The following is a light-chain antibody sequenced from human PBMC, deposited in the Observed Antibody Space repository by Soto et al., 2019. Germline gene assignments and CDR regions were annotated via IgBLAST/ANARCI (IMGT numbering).Light chain of an antibody. CDR2: AAS. CDR3: QLYFGSLYT. CDR1: QSISSTY. V-gene: IGKV3-20*01. J-gene: IGKJ2*01. Sequence: SVLTQSPGTLSLFPGEGATLSCRTSQSISSTYLAWYQQRPGQAPRLLIYAASSRATGIPDRFSGSGSGTDFTLTISRLEPEDFAVYYCQLYFGSLYTFGQGTKLEIK.